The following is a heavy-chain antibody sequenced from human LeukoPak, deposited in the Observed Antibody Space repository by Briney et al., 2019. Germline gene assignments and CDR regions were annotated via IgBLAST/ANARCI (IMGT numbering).Heavy chain of an antibody. CDR1: GFTFSSYG. CDR2: IWYDGSNK. D-gene: IGHD2-21*02. J-gene: IGHJ4*02. Sequence: PGRSMRLSCAASGFTFSSYGMHWVRQAPGKGLEWVAVIWYDGSNKYYADSVKGRFTISRDNSKNTLYLQMNSLRAEDTAVYYCARDDKGYCGGDCYSDYWGQGTLVTVSS. CDR3: ARDDKGYCGGDCYSDY. V-gene: IGHV3-33*01.